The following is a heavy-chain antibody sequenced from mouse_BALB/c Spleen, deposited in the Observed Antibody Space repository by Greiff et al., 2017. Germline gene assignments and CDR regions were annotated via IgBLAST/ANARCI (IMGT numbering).Heavy chain of an antibody. V-gene: IGHV2-9*02. CDR3: ARAVNWDYWYFDV. J-gene: IGHJ1*01. CDR2: IWAGGST. Sequence: VKLVESGPGLVAPSQSLSITCTVSGFSLTSYGVHWVRQPPGKGLEWLGVIWAGGSTNYNSALMSRLSISKDNSKSQVFLKMNSLQTDDTAMYYCARAVNWDYWYFDVWGAGTTVTVSS. D-gene: IGHD4-1*01. CDR1: GFSLTSYG.